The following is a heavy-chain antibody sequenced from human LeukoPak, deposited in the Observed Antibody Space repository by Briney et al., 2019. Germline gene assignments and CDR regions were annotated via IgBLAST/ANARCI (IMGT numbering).Heavy chain of an antibody. D-gene: IGHD2-15*01. CDR3: AIRGYCSGGSCYSSWFDP. CDR2: IIPIFGTA. Sequence: SVKVSCTASGGTFSSYAISWVRQAPGQGLEWLGGIIPIFGTANYAQKFQVRVTITADESTSTAYMELSSLRSEDTAVYYYAIRGYCSGGSCYSSWFDPWGQGTLVTVSS. J-gene: IGHJ5*02. CDR1: GGTFSSYA. V-gene: IGHV1-69*13.